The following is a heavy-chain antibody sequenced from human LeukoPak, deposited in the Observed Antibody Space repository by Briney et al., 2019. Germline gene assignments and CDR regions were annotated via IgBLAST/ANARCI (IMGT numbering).Heavy chain of an antibody. D-gene: IGHD3-9*01. V-gene: IGHV3-11*01. CDR1: GFTFSDYY. CDR3: ARADILTGYWWFDP. CDR2: ISSSGSTI. Sequence: GGSLRLSCAASGFTFSDYYMSWIRQAPGKGLEWVSYISSSGSTIYYADSVEGRFTISRDNAKNSPYLQMNSLRAEDTAVYYCARADILTGYWWFDPWGQGTLVTVSS. J-gene: IGHJ5*02.